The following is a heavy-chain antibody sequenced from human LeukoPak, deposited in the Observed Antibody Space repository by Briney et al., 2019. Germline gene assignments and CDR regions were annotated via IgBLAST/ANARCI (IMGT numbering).Heavy chain of an antibody. V-gene: IGHV3-7*01. CDR1: GFTFSSYA. CDR2: IKQDGCET. Sequence: GGSLRLSCAASGFTFSSYAMSWVRQAPGKGLEWVANIKQDGCETYYVDSVKGRFTIPRDNTKNSLYLQMSSLRAEDTAVYYCARDSVYYDILTGNDYSYMDVWGKGTTVTISS. CDR3: ARDSVYYDILTGNDYSYMDV. D-gene: IGHD3-9*01. J-gene: IGHJ6*03.